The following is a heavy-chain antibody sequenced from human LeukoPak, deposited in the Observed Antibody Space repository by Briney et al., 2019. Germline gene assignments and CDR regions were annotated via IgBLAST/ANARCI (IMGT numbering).Heavy chain of an antibody. CDR2: IHYTGAT. CDR3: ARGVLGPYYFDL. Sequence: SETLSLTCAVYGGSFRGYYWSWIRQPPGKGLEWIGEIHYTGATNYKPSLKSRVTISGDPSKNQVSLRVSSVTAADTAVYYRARGVLGPYYFDLWGRGTLVTVSS. D-gene: IGHD7-27*01. J-gene: IGHJ2*01. V-gene: IGHV4-34*01. CDR1: GGSFRGYY.